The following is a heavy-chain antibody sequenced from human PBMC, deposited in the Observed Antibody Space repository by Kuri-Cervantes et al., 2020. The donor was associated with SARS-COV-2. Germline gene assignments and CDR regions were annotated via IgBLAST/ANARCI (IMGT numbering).Heavy chain of an antibody. V-gene: IGHV4-39*07. Sequence: SETLSLTCTVSGGSISSSSYYWGWIRQPPGKGLEWIGSIYYSGSTYYNPSLKSRVTISVDTSKNQFSLKLSSVTAADTAVYYCARGCSGGSCYPAPFDYWGQGTLVPSPQ. CDR3: ARGCSGGSCYPAPFDY. CDR1: GGSISSSSYY. J-gene: IGHJ4*02. CDR2: IYYSGST. D-gene: IGHD2-15*01.